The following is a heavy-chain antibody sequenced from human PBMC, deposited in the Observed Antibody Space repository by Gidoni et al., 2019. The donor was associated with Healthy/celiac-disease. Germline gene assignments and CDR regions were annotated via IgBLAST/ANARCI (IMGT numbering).Heavy chain of an antibody. CDR1: GGSISSGGYS. CDR2: IYHSGST. Sequence: QLQLQASGSGLVKPSQTLSLTCAVSGGSISSGGYSWRWIRQPPGKGLEWIGYIYHSGSTYYNPSLKSRVTISVDRSKNQFSLKLSSVTAADTAVYYCARGSSIYYYDGSAFDIWGQGTMVTVSS. D-gene: IGHD3-22*01. CDR3: ARGSSIYYYDGSAFDI. J-gene: IGHJ3*02. V-gene: IGHV4-30-2*01.